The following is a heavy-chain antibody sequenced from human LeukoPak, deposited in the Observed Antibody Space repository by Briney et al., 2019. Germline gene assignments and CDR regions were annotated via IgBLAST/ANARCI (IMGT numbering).Heavy chain of an antibody. CDR3: AKAPVTTCSGAYCYPFDY. J-gene: IGHJ4*02. CDR1: GFSFSFYW. D-gene: IGHD2-15*01. Sequence: GGSLRLSCAASGFSFSFYWMHWVRQAPGKGPVWVSRIKTDGSIADYADSVKGRFTISRDNAKNTLYLQMNSLRAEDTAVYYCAKAPVTTCSGAYCYPFDYWGQGTLVTVSS. V-gene: IGHV3-74*01. CDR2: IKTDGSIA.